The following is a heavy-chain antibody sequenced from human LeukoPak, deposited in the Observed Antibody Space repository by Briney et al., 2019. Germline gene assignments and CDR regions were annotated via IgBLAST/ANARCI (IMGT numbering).Heavy chain of an antibody. CDR2: IYYSGST. Sequence: SETLSLTCTVSGGSISSYYWSWIRQPPGKGLEWIGYIYYSGSTNYNPSLKSRVTISVDTSKTQFSLKLSSVTAADTAVYYCASAPTYSSSWYTNWYFDLWGRGTLVTVSS. J-gene: IGHJ2*01. CDR1: GGSISSYY. D-gene: IGHD6-13*01. V-gene: IGHV4-59*08. CDR3: ASAPTYSSSWYTNWYFDL.